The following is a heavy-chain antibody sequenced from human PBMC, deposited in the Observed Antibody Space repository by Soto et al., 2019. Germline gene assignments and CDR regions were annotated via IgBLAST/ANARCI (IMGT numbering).Heavy chain of an antibody. V-gene: IGHV1-46*01. Sequence: ASVKVSCKASGYTFTSYYMHWVRQAPGQGLEWMGIINPSGGSTSYAQKFQGRVTMTRDTSTSTVYMELSSLRSEDTAVYYCARDGYCSSTSRPGPYYYYYGMDVWGQGTTVTVSS. J-gene: IGHJ6*02. CDR2: INPSGGST. D-gene: IGHD2-2*03. CDR1: GYTFTSYY. CDR3: ARDGYCSSTSRPGPYYYYYGMDV.